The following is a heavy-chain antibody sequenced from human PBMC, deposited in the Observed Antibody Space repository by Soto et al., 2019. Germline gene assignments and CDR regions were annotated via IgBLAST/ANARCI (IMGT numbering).Heavy chain of an antibody. CDR2: IKQDGSEK. CDR3: ARGVTIFGVVYFDY. CDR1: GFTFSNYW. V-gene: IGHV3-7*03. Sequence: GGSLRLSCAASGFTFSNYWMTWVRQAPGKGLEWVANIKQDGSEKYYVDSVKGRFTISRDNAKNSLYLQMNSLRAEDMAVYYCARGVTIFGVVYFDYWGQGTLVTV. D-gene: IGHD3-3*01. J-gene: IGHJ4*02.